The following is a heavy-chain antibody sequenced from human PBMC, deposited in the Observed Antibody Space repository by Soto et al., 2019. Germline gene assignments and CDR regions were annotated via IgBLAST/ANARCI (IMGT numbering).Heavy chain of an antibody. J-gene: IGHJ5*02. CDR3: AKGTQYESVYNWFDP. CDR1: GFSFTGYY. Sequence: ASVKVSCKASGFSFTGYYIHWLRQAPGQGLEWMGWINAHSGGTEYAQKFQGRVTLTRDTSIATAYLTLTSLTSDDTAVYYCAKGTQYESVYNWFDPWGQGTLVTVSS. V-gene: IGHV1-2*02. CDR2: INAHSGGT. D-gene: IGHD3-3*01.